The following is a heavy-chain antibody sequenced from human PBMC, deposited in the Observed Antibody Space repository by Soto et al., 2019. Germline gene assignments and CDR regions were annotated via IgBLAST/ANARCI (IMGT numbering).Heavy chain of an antibody. J-gene: IGHJ6*02. CDR1: GGSISSGGYY. V-gene: IGHV4-31*03. Sequence: QVQLQESGPGLVKPSQTLSLTCTVSGGSISSGGYYWSWNRQHPGKGLEWIGYIYYSGSPYYNPSLKSRVTISVDTSKNQFSLKLSSVTAADTAVYYCAASSRYYYYSGMDVWGQRTTVTVSS. D-gene: IGHD3-16*01. CDR2: IYYSGSP. CDR3: AASSRYYYYSGMDV.